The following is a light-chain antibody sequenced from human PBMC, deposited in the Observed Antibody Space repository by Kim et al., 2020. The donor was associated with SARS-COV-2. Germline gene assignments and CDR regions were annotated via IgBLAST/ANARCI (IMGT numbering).Light chain of an antibody. V-gene: IGLV4-69*01. CDR1: SGHSGYA. Sequence: SVKLPCTLSSGHSGYAIAWHQQQPEKGPRYLMKLNSDGSHSRGDGIPDRFSGSSSGAERYLTISSLQSEDEADYYCQTWGTGIWVFGGGTQLTVL. J-gene: IGLJ3*02. CDR2: LNSDGSH. CDR3: QTWGTGIWV.